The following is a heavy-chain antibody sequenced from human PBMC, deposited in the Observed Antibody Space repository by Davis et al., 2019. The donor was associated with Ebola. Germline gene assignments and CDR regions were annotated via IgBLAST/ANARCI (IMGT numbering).Heavy chain of an antibody. CDR2: IYYTGST. CDR3: ARDHHGFDS. CDR1: GGSISGYY. Sequence: PSETLSLTCTVSGGSISGYYWSWIRQPPGKGLEWIAYIYYTGSTNYNPSLKIRVTISVDKSQNQLSLKLSSVTAADTAIYYCARDHHGFDSWGQGTLVTVSS. J-gene: IGHJ5*01. V-gene: IGHV4-59*01.